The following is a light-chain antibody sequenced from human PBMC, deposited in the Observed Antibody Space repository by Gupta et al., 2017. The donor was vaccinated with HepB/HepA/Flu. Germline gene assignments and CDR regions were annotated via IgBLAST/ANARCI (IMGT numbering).Light chain of an antibody. V-gene: IGKV3-20*01. CDR2: GAA. CDR1: QSISYNY. Sequence: EIVLTQSPGTLSLSPGERASLSCRASQSISYNYLAWYQQKPGLAPRLLIYGAANRLTGVPDRFSGSGSGTDFTLTISRLEPEDFAVYYCQRYCSDVYTFGEGTKLEIK. CDR3: QRYCSDVYT. J-gene: IGKJ2*01.